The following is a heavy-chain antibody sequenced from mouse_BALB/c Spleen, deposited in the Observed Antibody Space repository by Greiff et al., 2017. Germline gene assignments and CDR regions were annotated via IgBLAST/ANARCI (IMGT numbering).Heavy chain of an antibody. CDR1: GYTFTSYW. V-gene: IGHV1-87*01. Sequence: VQRVESGAELARPGASVKLSCKASGYTFTSYWMQWVKQRPGQGLEWIGAIYPGDGDTRYTQKFKGKATLTADKSSSTAYMQLSSLASEDSAVYYCASAARANAMDYWGQGTSVTVSS. CDR2: IYPGDGDT. CDR3: ASAARANAMDY. J-gene: IGHJ4*01. D-gene: IGHD3-1*01.